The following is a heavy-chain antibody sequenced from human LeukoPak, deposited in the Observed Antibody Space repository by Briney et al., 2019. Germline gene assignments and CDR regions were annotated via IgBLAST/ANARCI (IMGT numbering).Heavy chain of an antibody. J-gene: IGHJ4*02. Sequence: SETLSLTCAVYGGSFSGYYWSWIRQPPGKGLEWIGEINHSGSTNYNPSLKSRVTISVDTSKNQFSLKLSSVTAADTAVYYCARDEGAVAGSLGYFDYWGQGTLVTVSS. CDR2: INHSGST. V-gene: IGHV4-34*01. D-gene: IGHD6-19*01. CDR1: GGSFSGYY. CDR3: ARDEGAVAGSLGYFDY.